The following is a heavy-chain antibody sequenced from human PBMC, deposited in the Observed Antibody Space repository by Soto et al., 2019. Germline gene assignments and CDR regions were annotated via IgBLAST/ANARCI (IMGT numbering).Heavy chain of an antibody. D-gene: IGHD2-15*01. V-gene: IGHV3-9*01. CDR1: GFTFDDYA. CDR3: AMGLGRGYCSGGSCYAGVLDY. CDR2: ISWSSGSI. J-gene: IGHJ4*02. Sequence: EVQLVESGGGLVQPGRSLRLSCAASGFTFDDYAMHWVRQAPGKGLEWVSGISWSSGSIGYADSVKGRFTISRDNAKNSLYLQMNSLRAEDTALYYCAMGLGRGYCSGGSCYAGVLDYWGQGTLVTVSS.